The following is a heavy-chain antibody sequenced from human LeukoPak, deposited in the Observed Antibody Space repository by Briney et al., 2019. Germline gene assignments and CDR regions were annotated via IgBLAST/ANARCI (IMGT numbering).Heavy chain of an antibody. Sequence: GGSLRLSCAASGFTFSSYIMNWSPQAPGKGLEWVSSISSSSTYIYYADSVKGRFTISRDNAKNSLYLQMNSLRAEDTAVYYCARLEAVYYYDSSGYYSYWGQGTLVTVSS. D-gene: IGHD3-22*01. CDR3: ARLEAVYYYDSSGYYSY. CDR2: ISSSSTYI. V-gene: IGHV3-21*01. J-gene: IGHJ4*02. CDR1: GFTFSSYI.